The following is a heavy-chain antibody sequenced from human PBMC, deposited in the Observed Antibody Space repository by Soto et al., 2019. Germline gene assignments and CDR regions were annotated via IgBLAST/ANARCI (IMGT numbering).Heavy chain of an antibody. D-gene: IGHD6-6*01. V-gene: IGHV1-2*04. CDR2: INPNSGST. J-gene: IGHJ4*02. Sequence: QVQLVQSGAEVKKPGASVKVSCKASGYTFTAYYMHWVRQAPGQGLEWMGWINPNSGSTNYAQMFQGWVTMTRDTSSSTAYMERSRLTSDDTSVYYCARGSYSSSSGFEFWGQGTLVTVSS. CDR1: GYTFTAYY. CDR3: ARGSYSSSSGFEF.